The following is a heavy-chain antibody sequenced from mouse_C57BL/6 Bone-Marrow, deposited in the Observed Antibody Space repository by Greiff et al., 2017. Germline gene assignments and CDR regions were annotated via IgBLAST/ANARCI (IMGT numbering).Heavy chain of an antibody. V-gene: IGHV1-52*01. Sequence: QVQLQQPGAELVRPGSSVKLSCKASGYTFTSYWMHWVQQRPIQGLEWIGNIDPSDSETHYNQKFKDKATLTVDKSSSTAYMQLSSLTSEDSAVYYGERSCTRDGYWAPFAYWGQGTLVTVSA. J-gene: IGHJ3*01. CDR1: GYTFTSYW. CDR2: IDPSDSET. CDR3: ERSCTRDGYWAPFAY. D-gene: IGHD2-3*01.